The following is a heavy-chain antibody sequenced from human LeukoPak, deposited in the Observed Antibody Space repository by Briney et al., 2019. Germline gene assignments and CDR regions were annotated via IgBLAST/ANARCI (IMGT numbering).Heavy chain of an antibody. CDR2: INPNSGGT. Sequence: ASVTVSCKASGHTFTGYYMHWVRQAPGQGREWMGWINPNSGGTNYAQKFQGRVTITADESTSTAYMELSSLRSEDTAVYYCASTRRNYYYMDVWGKGTTVTVSS. CDR3: ASTRRNYYYMDV. CDR1: GHTFTGYY. J-gene: IGHJ6*03. V-gene: IGHV1-2*02.